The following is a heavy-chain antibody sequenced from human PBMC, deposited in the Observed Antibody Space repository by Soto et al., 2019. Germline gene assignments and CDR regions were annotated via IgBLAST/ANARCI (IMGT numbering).Heavy chain of an antibody. D-gene: IGHD3-16*02. CDR2: ISSSSSYI. V-gene: IGHV3-21*01. CDR3: ARGPYDYVWGSYRV. CDR1: GFPFSNYS. J-gene: IGHJ4*02. Sequence: EVQLVESGGGLVKPGGPLTLSCAASGFPFSNYSMNWVRQPPGKGLEWVSSISSSSSYIYYADSVKGRFTISRDNAKNSLYLQMNSLRAEDTAVYYCARGPYDYVWGSYRVWGQGTLVTVSS.